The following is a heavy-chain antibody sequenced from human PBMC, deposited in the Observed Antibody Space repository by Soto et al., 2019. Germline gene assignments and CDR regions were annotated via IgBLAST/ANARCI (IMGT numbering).Heavy chain of an antibody. Sequence: SVKVSCKASGGTFSSYAISWVRQAPGQGLEWMGGIIPIFGTANYAQKFQGRVTITADGSTSTAYMELSSLRSEDTAVYYCASNSGSYWYFDYWGQGTLVTVSS. D-gene: IGHD1-26*01. CDR2: IIPIFGTA. CDR3: ASNSGSYWYFDY. V-gene: IGHV1-69*13. CDR1: GGTFSSYA. J-gene: IGHJ4*02.